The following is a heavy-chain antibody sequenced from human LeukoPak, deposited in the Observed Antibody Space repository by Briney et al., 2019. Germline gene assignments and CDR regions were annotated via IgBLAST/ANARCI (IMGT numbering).Heavy chain of an antibody. CDR1: GGTFSSYA. CDR3: ARGPYYYGSPTDYYYYMDV. V-gene: IGHV1-69*05. CDR2: IIPIFGTA. Sequence: SVNVSCTASGGTFSSYAISWVRQAPGQGLEWMGGIIPIFGTANYAQKFQGRVTITTDESTSTAYMELSSLRSEDTAVYYCARGPYYYGSPTDYYYYMDVWGKGTTVTVSS. J-gene: IGHJ6*03. D-gene: IGHD3-10*01.